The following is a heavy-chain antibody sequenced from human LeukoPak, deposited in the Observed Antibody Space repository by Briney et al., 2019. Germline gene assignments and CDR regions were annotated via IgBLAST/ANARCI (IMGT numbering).Heavy chain of an antibody. D-gene: IGHD3-16*02. CDR1: GFTFSSYA. Sequence: GGSLRLSCSASGFTFSSYAIHWVRQAPGKGLEYVSAISSNGGSTYYADLVKGRFTISRDNSKNTLYLQMSSLRPEDTAVYYCVKTPLRLGELSPEYFQHWGQGTLVTVSS. J-gene: IGHJ1*01. V-gene: IGHV3-64D*09. CDR2: ISSNGGST. CDR3: VKTPLRLGELSPEYFQH.